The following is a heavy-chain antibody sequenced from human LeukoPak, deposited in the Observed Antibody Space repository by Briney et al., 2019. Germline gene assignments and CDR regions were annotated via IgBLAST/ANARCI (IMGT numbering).Heavy chain of an antibody. Sequence: GGSLRLSCAASGFTFSSYAMSWVRQAPGKGLEWVSAISGSGGSTYYADSVKGRFTISRDNSKNTLYLQMNSLRAEDTTVYYCAKGSHYYYDSSGDWGQGTLVTVSS. CDR2: ISGSGGST. CDR1: GFTFSSYA. J-gene: IGHJ4*02. D-gene: IGHD3-22*01. V-gene: IGHV3-23*01. CDR3: AKGSHYYYDSSGD.